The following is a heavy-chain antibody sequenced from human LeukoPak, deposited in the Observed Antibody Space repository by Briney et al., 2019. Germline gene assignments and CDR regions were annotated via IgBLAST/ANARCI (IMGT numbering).Heavy chain of an antibody. CDR2: ISGSGGST. D-gene: IGHD3-3*01. V-gene: IGHV3-23*01. Sequence: GGSLRLSCAASGFTFSSYAMSWVRQAPGKGLEWVSAISGSGGSTYYADSVKGRSTTPTDNSKNTLYLQMNSLRAEDTAVYYCAKVKVPYYDFWSGYSPFDYWGQGTLVTVSS. J-gene: IGHJ4*02. CDR3: AKVKVPYYDFWSGYSPFDY. CDR1: GFTFSSYA.